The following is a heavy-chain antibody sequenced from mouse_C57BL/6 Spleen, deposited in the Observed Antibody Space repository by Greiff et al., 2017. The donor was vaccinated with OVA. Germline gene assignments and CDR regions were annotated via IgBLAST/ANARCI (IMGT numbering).Heavy chain of an antibody. Sequence: QVQLQQPGAELVKPGASVKLSCKASGCTFTSYWMQWVKQRPGQGLEWIGEIDPSDSYTNYNQKFKGKATLTVDTSSSTAYMQLSSLTSEDSAVYYCARGGGYFDYWGQGTTLTVSS. CDR3: ARGGGYFDY. J-gene: IGHJ2*01. CDR1: GCTFTSYW. V-gene: IGHV1-50*01. CDR2: IDPSDSYT.